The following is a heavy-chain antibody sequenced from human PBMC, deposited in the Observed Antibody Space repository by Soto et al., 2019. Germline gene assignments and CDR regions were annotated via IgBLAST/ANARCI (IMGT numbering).Heavy chain of an antibody. J-gene: IGHJ6*02. Sequence: QLQLQESGPGLVKPSETLSLTCTVSGGSISSSSYYWGWIRQPPGKGLEWIGSIYYSGSTYYNPSLKSRVTISVDTSKNQFSLKLSSVTAADTAVYYCARRGEDIVVVPAARVSRHNYYGMDVWGQGTTVTVSS. V-gene: IGHV4-39*01. D-gene: IGHD2-2*01. CDR3: ARRGEDIVVVPAARVSRHNYYGMDV. CDR1: GGSISSSSYY. CDR2: IYYSGST.